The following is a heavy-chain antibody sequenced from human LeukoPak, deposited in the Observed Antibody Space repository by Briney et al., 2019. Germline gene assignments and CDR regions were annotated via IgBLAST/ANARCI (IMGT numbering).Heavy chain of an antibody. CDR2: IYPDDSDT. CDR3: VRHSLGTYYFDL. CDR1: GYSFTSYW. Sequence: GESLKISCKGSGYSFTSYWIGWVRQMPGKGLESMGIIYPDDSDTRYTPSFQGQVTFSADKSSSTAYLQWTSLKASDTAMYYCVRHSLGTYYFDLWGRGTPVTVSS. V-gene: IGHV5-51*01. J-gene: IGHJ4*02. D-gene: IGHD1-26*01.